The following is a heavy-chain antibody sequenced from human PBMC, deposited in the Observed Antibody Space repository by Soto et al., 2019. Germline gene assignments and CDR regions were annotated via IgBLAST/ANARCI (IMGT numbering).Heavy chain of an antibody. CDR2: ISGGGNRI. D-gene: IGHD1-1*01. CDR3: AKERRLERGDFDY. V-gene: IGHV3-23*01. CDR1: GFTFSSYA. Sequence: EVQLLESRGGLVQPGGSLRLSCAASGFTFSSYAMSWVRQAPGKGLEWVSVISGGGNRIYYADSVKGRFTISRDNSKNTLYLQMNSLRDEDTAIYYCAKERRLERGDFDYWGQGTLVTVSS. J-gene: IGHJ4*02.